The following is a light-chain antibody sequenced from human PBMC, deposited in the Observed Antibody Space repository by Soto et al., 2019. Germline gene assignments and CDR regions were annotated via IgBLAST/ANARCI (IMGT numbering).Light chain of an antibody. J-gene: IGLJ2*01. CDR3: QCYDSSLSVV. CDR1: SSNIGAGYD. V-gene: IGLV1-40*01. Sequence: QAVVTQPPSVSGAPGQRVTISCTRSSSNIGAGYDVHWYQQLPGTAPKLLIYGNSNRPSGVPDRFSGSKSGTSASLAITGLQAEDEADYYCQCYDSSLSVVFGGGTKLTVL. CDR2: GNS.